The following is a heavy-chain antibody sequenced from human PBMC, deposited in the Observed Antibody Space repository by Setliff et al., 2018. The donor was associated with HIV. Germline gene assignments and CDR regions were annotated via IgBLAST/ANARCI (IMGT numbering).Heavy chain of an antibody. D-gene: IGHD6-13*01. Sequence: PSETLSLTCTVSGGSISSNSYYWGWFRQPPGKGLEWIGSIYYSGSTYYTPSLKSRVTISVDTSQNQFSLKLNSVTAADTAVYYRARRGIAAAGSDSWGQGTLVTVSS. CDR3: ARRGIAAAGSDS. CDR2: IYYSGST. V-gene: IGHV4-39*01. J-gene: IGHJ4*02. CDR1: GGSISSNSYY.